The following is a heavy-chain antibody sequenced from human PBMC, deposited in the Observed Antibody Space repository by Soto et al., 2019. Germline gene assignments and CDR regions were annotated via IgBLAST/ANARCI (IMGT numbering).Heavy chain of an antibody. CDR1: GGAISTYY. D-gene: IGHD3-3*01. V-gene: IGHV4-4*07. CDR3: ARGQRFSAWFDP. CDR2: IYSSGST. Sequence: QVHLQESGPGLVKPSETLSLTCTVSGGAISTYYWTWIRQPAGKGLEWIGRIYSSGSTKYNPSLQGRVTMPLDTSNNQFSLRLTSVTAADTAVYYCARGQRFSAWFDPWGQGTLVTVSS. J-gene: IGHJ5*02.